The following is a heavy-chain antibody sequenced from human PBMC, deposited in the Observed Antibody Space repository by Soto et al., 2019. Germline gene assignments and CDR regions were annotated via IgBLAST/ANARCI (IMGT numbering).Heavy chain of an antibody. V-gene: IGHV3-66*01. CDR2: IYSDGST. CDR1: GFTVSSNY. Sequence: PGGSLRLSCAASGFTVSSNYMNWVRQAPGKGLEWVSVIYSDGSTYYADSVKGRFTISRDNSENTLYLQMNSLRAEDTAVYYCARDTTKYSGYDSAAFDIWGQGTMVTVSS. CDR3: ARDTTKYSGYDSAAFDI. J-gene: IGHJ3*02. D-gene: IGHD5-12*01.